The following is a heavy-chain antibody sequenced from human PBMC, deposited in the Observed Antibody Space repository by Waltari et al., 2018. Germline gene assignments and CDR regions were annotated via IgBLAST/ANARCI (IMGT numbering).Heavy chain of an antibody. CDR2: LFPSTPNP. J-gene: IGHJ4*02. Sequence: EVQLVQSGAEVKKPGESLKISCEGSGYSFTRYWIGWVRQMPGKGLGWMGVLFPSTPNPTDRPSCRPQVTTSAATSITTAYLQWSSLKASDTAIYFCARQPLHSYGIRHFNYWGQGTPVTVS. CDR3: ARQPLHSYGIRHFNY. V-gene: IGHV5-51*01. D-gene: IGHD5-18*01. CDR1: GYSFTRYW.